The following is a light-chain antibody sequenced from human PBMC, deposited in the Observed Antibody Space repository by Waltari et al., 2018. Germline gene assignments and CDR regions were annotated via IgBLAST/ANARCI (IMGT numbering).Light chain of an antibody. CDR2: EGS. CDR3: CSYAGSWV. J-gene: IGLJ3*02. V-gene: IGLV2-23*01. Sequence: QSALTQPASVSGSPGQSITISCTGTSSDVGSYNLVSWYQQPPGKAPKLMIYEGSKWPSGVSNRFSGSKSGNTASLTISGLQAEDEADYYCCSYAGSWVFGGGTKLTVL. CDR1: SSDVGSYNL.